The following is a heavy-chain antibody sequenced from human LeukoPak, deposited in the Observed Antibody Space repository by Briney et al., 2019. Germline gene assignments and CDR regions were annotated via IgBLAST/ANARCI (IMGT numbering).Heavy chain of an antibody. CDR3: ARAEINDYNRY. J-gene: IGHJ4*02. CDR2: INHSGST. CDR1: GGSFSGYY. D-gene: IGHD4-11*01. V-gene: IGHV4-34*01. Sequence: SETLSLTCAVYGGSFSGYYWSWIRQPPGKGLEWNGEINHSGSTNYNPSLKSRVTISIDTSKNQIFLKLRSTTAADTAHYYCARAEINDYNRYWGQGILVIVSS.